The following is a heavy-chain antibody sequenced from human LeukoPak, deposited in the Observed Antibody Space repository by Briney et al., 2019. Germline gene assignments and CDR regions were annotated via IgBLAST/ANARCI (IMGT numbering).Heavy chain of an antibody. Sequence: GGFLKLSCAASGFTFTNYGMTWVRQAPGKGLEWVSSISGSGTDTYYADSVRGRFTISRDNSKRTLYVQMVSLRAEDTAIYYCAGSSGWWAHDYWGQGTLVTVSS. CDR3: AGSSGWWAHDY. CDR2: ISGSGTDT. D-gene: IGHD6-19*01. J-gene: IGHJ4*02. V-gene: IGHV3-23*01. CDR1: GFTFTNYG.